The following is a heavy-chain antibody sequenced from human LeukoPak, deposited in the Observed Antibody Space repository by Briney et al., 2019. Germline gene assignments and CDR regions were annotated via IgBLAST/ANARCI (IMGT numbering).Heavy chain of an antibody. Sequence: PSGTLSLTCAVSGGSISSSNWWSWVRQPPGKGLEWIGEIYHSGSTNYNPSLKSRVTISVDKSKNQFSLTLSSVTAADTAVYYCARGRRDGYTLYYMDVWGKGTKVTVSS. CDR3: ARGRRDGYTLYYMDV. CDR1: GGSISSSNW. CDR2: IYHSGST. J-gene: IGHJ6*03. V-gene: IGHV4-4*02. D-gene: IGHD5-24*01.